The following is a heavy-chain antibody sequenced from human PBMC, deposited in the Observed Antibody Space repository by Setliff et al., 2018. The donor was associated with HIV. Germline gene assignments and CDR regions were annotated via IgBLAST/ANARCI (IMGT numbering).Heavy chain of an antibody. CDR2: MSYDGSNI. D-gene: IGHD3-16*01. V-gene: IGHV3-30*04. Sequence: GGSLRLSCAASEFAFSNYAMHWVRQAPGKGLECVSLMSYDGSNIYYADSVKGRFTISRDNSKNTLYLQMNSLRVEDTATYYCARDAKGGIDYWGQGTLVTVSS. CDR3: ARDAKGGIDY. CDR1: EFAFSNYA. J-gene: IGHJ4*02.